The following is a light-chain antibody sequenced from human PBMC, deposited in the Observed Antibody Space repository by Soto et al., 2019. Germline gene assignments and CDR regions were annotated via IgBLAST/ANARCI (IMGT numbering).Light chain of an antibody. Sequence: QSVLTQPPSASGTPGQRVTISCSGSSSNIGNNYVHWYQQLPGTAPKPLIYRNNQRPSGVPDRVSGSKAGTSASLAISGLRSEDEADYDCAAWDDSLSGVVFGGGTKLTVL. CDR3: AAWDDSLSGVV. J-gene: IGLJ2*01. V-gene: IGLV1-47*01. CDR2: RNN. CDR1: SSNIGNNY.